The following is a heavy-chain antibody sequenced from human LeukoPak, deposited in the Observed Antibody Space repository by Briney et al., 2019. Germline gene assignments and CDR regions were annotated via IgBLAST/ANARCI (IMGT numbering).Heavy chain of an antibody. V-gene: IGHV3-13*01. D-gene: IGHD1-1*01. CDR2: IGTAGDT. CDR1: GFTFSDYD. CDR3: VRVAKERVGGVYYFDY. Sequence: GGSLRLSCAASGFTFSDYDMPWVRQATGKGLEWVSAIGTAGDTYYTGSVKGRFTISRENAKNSLYLQMNSLRAGDTAVYYCVRVAKERVGGVYYFDYWGQGTPVTVSS. J-gene: IGHJ4*02.